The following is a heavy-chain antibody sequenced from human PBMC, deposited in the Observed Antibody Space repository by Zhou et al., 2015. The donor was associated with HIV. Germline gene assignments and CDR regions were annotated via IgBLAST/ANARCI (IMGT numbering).Heavy chain of an antibody. V-gene: IGHV1-69*01. J-gene: IGHJ6*02. Sequence: SSYAISWVRQAPGQGLEWMGGIIPIFGTANYAQKFQGRVTITADESTSTAYMELSSLRSEDTAVYYCARTRGGLQEGYYYYGMDVWGQGTTVTVSS. D-gene: IGHD4-11*01. CDR2: IIPIFGTA. CDR1: SSYA. CDR3: ARTRGGLQEGYYYYGMDV.